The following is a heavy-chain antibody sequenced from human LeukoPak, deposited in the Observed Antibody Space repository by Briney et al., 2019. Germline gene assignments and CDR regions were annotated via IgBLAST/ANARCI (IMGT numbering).Heavy chain of an antibody. CDR3: VRASYYYDTSGSPRGWFDP. Sequence: PGGSLRLSCAASGFTFSSYEMNWVRQAPGKGLEWVSYISSSGSTTYYAGSVKGRFTISRDNAKNSLFLQMNSLRAEDTAVYYCVRASYYYDTSGSPRGWFDPWGQGTLVTVSS. V-gene: IGHV3-48*03. CDR2: ISSSGSTT. D-gene: IGHD3-22*01. J-gene: IGHJ5*02. CDR1: GFTFSSYE.